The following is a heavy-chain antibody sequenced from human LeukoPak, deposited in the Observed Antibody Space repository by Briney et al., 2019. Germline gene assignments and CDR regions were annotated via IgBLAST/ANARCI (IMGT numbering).Heavy chain of an antibody. D-gene: IGHD6-13*01. CDR1: GGSISSSSYY. J-gene: IGHJ6*03. CDR3: ARTTEAHSWRTRYYDYYMDV. V-gene: IGHV4-39*07. Sequence: PSETLSLTCTVSGGSISSSSYYWGWIRQPPGKGLEWIGSTFYSGSTYYNPSLKSRVTISVDTSKNQFSLKLSSVTAADTAVYYCARTTEAHSWRTRYYDYYMDVWGKGATVTVSS. CDR2: TFYSGST.